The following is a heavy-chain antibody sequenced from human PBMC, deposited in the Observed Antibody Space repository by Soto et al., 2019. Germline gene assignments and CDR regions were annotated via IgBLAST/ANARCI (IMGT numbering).Heavy chain of an antibody. Sequence: EVQLVESGGGLVQPGGSLRLSCVASGFTFSSHWMNWVRQVPGKGLEWVANIKEDGTEINYVDSVKGRFAISRDNAKNSLYLQMNSLIVDDTAVYHCVRSSGWTGDYWGQGILVTVSS. V-gene: IGHV3-7*04. J-gene: IGHJ4*02. CDR3: VRSSGWTGDY. CDR1: GFTFSSHW. D-gene: IGHD3-10*01. CDR2: IKEDGTEI.